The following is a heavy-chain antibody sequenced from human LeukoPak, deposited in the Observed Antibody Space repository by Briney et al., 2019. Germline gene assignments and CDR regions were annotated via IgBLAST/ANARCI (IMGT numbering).Heavy chain of an antibody. CDR1: GYIFTSHY. CDR2: IHPIGGST. J-gene: IGHJ4*02. D-gene: IGHD3-10*01. CDR3: ARCDFNSGSYYFDY. V-gene: IGHV1-46*01. Sequence: ASVKVSCKASGYIFTSHYIQWARQVPGQGLEWMGLIHPIGGSTTYAQRFQGRVTMTRDTATSTVYMELRSLRSEDTAIYCCARCDFNSGSYYFDYWGQGSMVTVSS.